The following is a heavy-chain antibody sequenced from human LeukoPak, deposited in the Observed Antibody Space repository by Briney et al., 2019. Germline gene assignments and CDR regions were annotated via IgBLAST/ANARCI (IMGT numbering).Heavy chain of an antibody. V-gene: IGHV1-18*01. CDR3: ARDGYYGSGSYCDY. D-gene: IGHD3-10*01. CDR2: ITPYNGNT. J-gene: IGHJ4*02. CDR1: GYXXTSYG. Sequence: GYXXTSYGIRGVRQAPGQGLEWRGWITPYNGNTTYAQKLQGTLTMTTDTSTSTAYMELRSLRSDDTAVYYCARDGYYGSGSYCDYWGQGTLVTVSS.